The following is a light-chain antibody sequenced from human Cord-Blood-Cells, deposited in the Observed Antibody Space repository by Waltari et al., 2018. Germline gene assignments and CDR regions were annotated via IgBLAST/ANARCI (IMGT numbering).Light chain of an antibody. CDR1: QSISSW. J-gene: IGKJ3*01. Sequence: DIQMTQSPSTLSASVGDRVPITCRASQSISSWLAWYQQKPGKAPKLLIYKASSLESGVPSRFSGSGSGTEFTLTISSLQPDDFATYYCQQYNSYSPLFTFGPGTKVDIK. CDR2: KAS. CDR3: QQYNSYSPLFT. V-gene: IGKV1-5*03.